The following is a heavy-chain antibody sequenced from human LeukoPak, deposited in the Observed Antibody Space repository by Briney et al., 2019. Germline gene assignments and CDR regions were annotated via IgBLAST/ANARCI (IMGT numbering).Heavy chain of an antibody. J-gene: IGHJ6*03. CDR1: GYTFTGYY. Sequence: GASVKVSCKASGYTFTGYYMHWVRQAPGQGLEWMGWINPNSGGTNYAQKFQGRVTMTRDTSISTAYMELSRLRSDDTAVYYCARDSGRRGSYWAPYYYYYYYMDVWGKGTTVTISS. D-gene: IGHD1-26*01. V-gene: IGHV1-2*02. CDR2: INPNSGGT. CDR3: ARDSGRRGSYWAPYYYYYYYMDV.